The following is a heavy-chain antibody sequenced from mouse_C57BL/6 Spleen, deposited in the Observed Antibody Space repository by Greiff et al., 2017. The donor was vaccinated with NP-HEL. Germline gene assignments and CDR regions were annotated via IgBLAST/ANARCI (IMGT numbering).Heavy chain of an antibody. D-gene: IGHD3-1*01. J-gene: IGHJ4*01. Sequence: DVKLVESGGGLVKPGGSLKLSCAASGFTFSSYAMSWVRQTPEKRLEWVATISDGGSYTYYPDNVKGRFTISRDNAKNNLYLQMSHLKSEDTAMYYCARARNFYYAMDYWGQGTSVTVSS. CDR3: ARARNFYYAMDY. V-gene: IGHV5-4*03. CDR2: ISDGGSYT. CDR1: GFTFSSYA.